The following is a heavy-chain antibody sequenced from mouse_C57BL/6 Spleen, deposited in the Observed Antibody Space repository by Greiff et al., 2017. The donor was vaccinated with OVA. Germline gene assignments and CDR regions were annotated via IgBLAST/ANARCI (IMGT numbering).Heavy chain of an antibody. CDR1: GYAFSSYW. CDR2: IYPGDGDT. CDR3: ARKRTVVATDFDV. V-gene: IGHV1-80*01. Sequence: VKLVESGAELVKPGASVKISCKASGYAFSSYWMNWVKQRPGKGLEWIGQIYPGDGDTNYNGKFKGKATLTADKSSSTAYMQLSSLTSEDSAVYFCARKRTVVATDFDVWGTGTTVTVSS. D-gene: IGHD1-1*01. J-gene: IGHJ1*03.